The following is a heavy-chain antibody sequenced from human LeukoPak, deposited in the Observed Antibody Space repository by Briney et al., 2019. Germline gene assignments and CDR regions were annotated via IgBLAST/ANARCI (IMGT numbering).Heavy chain of an antibody. CDR1: GYSFTNYW. CDR2: VYLGESDA. J-gene: IGHJ4*02. D-gene: IGHD1-26*01. V-gene: IGHV5-51*01. CDR3: AIQWGSGGYDY. Sequence: GQSLKISCKGSGYSFTNYWIGWVRQMPGKGLEWLGIVYLGESDARYSPSSQGQVTTSADKSLSTAYLQWSSLKASDTAMYYCAIQWGSGGYDYWGQGTLVTVSS.